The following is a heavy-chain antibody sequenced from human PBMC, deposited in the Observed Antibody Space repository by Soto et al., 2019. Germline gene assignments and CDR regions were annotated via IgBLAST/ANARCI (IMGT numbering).Heavy chain of an antibody. J-gene: IGHJ6*02. CDR1: GGTFSSYA. Sequence: SVKVSCKASGGTFSSYAISWVRQAPGQGLEWMGGIIPIFGTANYAQKFQGRVTITADESTTTAYMELSSLRSEDTAVYYCAWDESGGSWKEYYYYYGMDVWGQGTTVTVSS. CDR3: AWDESGGSWKEYYYYYGMDV. D-gene: IGHD2-15*01. V-gene: IGHV1-69*13. CDR2: IIPIFGTA.